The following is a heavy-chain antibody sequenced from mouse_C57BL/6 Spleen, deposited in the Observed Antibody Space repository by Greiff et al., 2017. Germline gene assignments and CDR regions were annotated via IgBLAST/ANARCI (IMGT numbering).Heavy chain of an antibody. J-gene: IGHJ3*01. CDR3: ARFYYGSSWFAY. CDR1: GYTFTSYW. V-gene: IGHV1-69*01. Sequence: VQLQQPGAELVMPGASVKLSCKASGYTFTSYWMHWVKQRPGQGLEWIGAIDPSDSYTNYNQKFKGKSTLTVDKSSSTAYMQLSSLTSEDSAVYYCARFYYGSSWFAYWGQGTLVTVSA. D-gene: IGHD1-1*01. CDR2: IDPSDSYT.